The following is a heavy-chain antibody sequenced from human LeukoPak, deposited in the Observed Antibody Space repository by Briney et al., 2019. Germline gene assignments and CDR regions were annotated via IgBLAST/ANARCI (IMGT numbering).Heavy chain of an antibody. CDR2: IKQDGSEK. V-gene: IGHV3-7*01. Sequence: PGGSLRLSCEASGFTFSGYWMSWVRQAPGKGLEWVANIKQDGSEKYYVDSVKGRFTISRDNAKNSLYLQMNSLRAEDTAVYYCAREASSPVSNYYYYYMDVWGKGTTVTVSS. J-gene: IGHJ6*03. CDR3: AREASSPVSNYYYYYMDV. CDR1: GFTFSGYW. D-gene: IGHD6-6*01.